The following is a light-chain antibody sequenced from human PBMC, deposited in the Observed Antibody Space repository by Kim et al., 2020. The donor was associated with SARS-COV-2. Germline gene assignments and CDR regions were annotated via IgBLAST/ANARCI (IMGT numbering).Light chain of an antibody. CDR1: SSDVGYYDY. CDR2: DVS. Sequence: QSALTQPASVSGSPGQSITISCTGTSSDVGYYDYVSWYQQHPGKVPKLIISDVSNRPSGVSSRFSGSKSGNTAYLTISGLQDEVEADYYCCSHARGSAYVFGTGTKVTVL. V-gene: IGLV2-14*03. J-gene: IGLJ1*01. CDR3: CSHARGSAYV.